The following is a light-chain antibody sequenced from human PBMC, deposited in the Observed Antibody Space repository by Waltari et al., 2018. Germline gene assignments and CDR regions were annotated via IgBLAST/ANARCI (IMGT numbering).Light chain of an antibody. J-gene: IGLJ2*01. CDR3: QSYESGNHMV. CDR2: EDK. CDR1: SGNIGSSY. V-gene: IGLV6-57*01. Sequence: NFMLTQPHSVSESPGKTITISCARSSGNIGSSYVQWYQQRPGSPPTILIHEDKERPVGVPDRFSGTIDRSSNSASLTIAGLKTEDEADYYVQSYESGNHMVFGGGTKLTVL.